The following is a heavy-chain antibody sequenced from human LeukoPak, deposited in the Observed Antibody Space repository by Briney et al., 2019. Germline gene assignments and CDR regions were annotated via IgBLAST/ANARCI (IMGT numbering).Heavy chain of an antibody. CDR3: ARDSAGNDY. Sequence: GGSLRLSCAASGFTFSTYWMSWVRQAPGKGLEWVANIKQDGSEKYYVDSVKGRFTISRDNAKNSLYLQMNGLRAEDTAMYYCARDSAGNDYWGQGTLVTVSS. V-gene: IGHV3-7*01. D-gene: IGHD6-13*01. CDR1: GFTFSTYW. J-gene: IGHJ4*02. CDR2: IKQDGSEK.